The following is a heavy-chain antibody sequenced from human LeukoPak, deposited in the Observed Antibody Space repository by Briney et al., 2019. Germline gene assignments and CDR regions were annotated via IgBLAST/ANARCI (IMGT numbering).Heavy chain of an antibody. CDR2: INPNSDGT. CDR3: ARSSPIVVVPAAGNWFDP. V-gene: IGHV1-2*02. D-gene: IGHD2-2*01. J-gene: IGHJ5*02. CDR1: GYTFTDYY. Sequence: ASVKVSCKASGYTFTDYYIHWVRQTPGQGLEWMGWINPNSDGTNYAQKFQGRVTMTRDTSISTAYMELSRLRSDDTAVYYCARSSPIVVVPAAGNWFDPWGQGTLVTVPS.